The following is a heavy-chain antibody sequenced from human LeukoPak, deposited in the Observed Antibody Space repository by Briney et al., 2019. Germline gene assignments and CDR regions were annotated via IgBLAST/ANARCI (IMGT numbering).Heavy chain of an antibody. J-gene: IGHJ4*02. CDR2: IIPIFGTA. Sequence: ASVKVSCKASGGTFSSYAISWVRQAPGQGLEWMGGIIPIFGTANYAQKFQGRVTITADESTSTAYMELSSLRSEDTAVYYCARSARGYCSGGSCQRFDYWGQETLVTVSS. CDR3: ARSARGYCSGGSCQRFDY. CDR1: GGTFSSYA. D-gene: IGHD2-15*01. V-gene: IGHV1-69*13.